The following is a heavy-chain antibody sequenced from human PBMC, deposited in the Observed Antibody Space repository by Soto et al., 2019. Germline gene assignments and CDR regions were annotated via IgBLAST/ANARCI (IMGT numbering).Heavy chain of an antibody. D-gene: IGHD6-13*01. CDR3: ASLSSSSSWLDY. J-gene: IGHJ4*02. V-gene: IGHV4-59*01. CDR1: GGSISSYY. CDR2: IYYSGST. Sequence: SETLSLTCTVSGGSISSYYWSWIRQPPGKGLEWIGYIYYSGSTNYNPSLKSRVTISVDTSKNQFSLKLSSVTAADTAVYYCASLSSSSSWLDYWGQGTLVTVSS.